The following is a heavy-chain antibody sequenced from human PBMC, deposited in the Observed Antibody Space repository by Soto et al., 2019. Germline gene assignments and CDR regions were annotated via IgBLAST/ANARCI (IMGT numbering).Heavy chain of an antibody. D-gene: IGHD3-10*01. Sequence: QVQLQESGPGLVKPSETLSLTCRVSGGSINIYYWSWIRQPPGKGPEWIGDIYYSGTTSYIPSLKRGVSMFRDAFKDHHALRLTSVTVADTAVYYCSRADNSRSGRYTPFDAFDIWGQGKMVTVSS. CDR2: IYYSGTT. J-gene: IGHJ3*02. CDR1: GGSINIYY. CDR3: SRADNSRSGRYTPFDAFDI. V-gene: IGHV4-59*01.